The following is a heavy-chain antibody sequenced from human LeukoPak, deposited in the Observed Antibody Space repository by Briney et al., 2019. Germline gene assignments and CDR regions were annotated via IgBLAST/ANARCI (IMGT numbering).Heavy chain of an antibody. Sequence: PGGSLRLSCAASGFSFSSSGIHWVRQAPGKGLEWVSAISGSGGSTYYADSVKGRFTISRDNSKNTLYLQMNSLRAEDTAVYYCAKTGHDYVWGSYRYYFDYWGQGTLVTVSS. CDR2: ISGSGGST. CDR1: GFSFSSSG. J-gene: IGHJ4*02. CDR3: AKTGHDYVWGSYRYYFDY. D-gene: IGHD3-16*02. V-gene: IGHV3-23*01.